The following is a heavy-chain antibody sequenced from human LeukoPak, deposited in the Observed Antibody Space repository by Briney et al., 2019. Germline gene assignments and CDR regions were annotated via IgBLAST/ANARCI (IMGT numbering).Heavy chain of an antibody. J-gene: IGHJ6*03. CDR1: GFTFSSYA. CDR2: ISYDGSNK. CDR3: ARAIPGGDYYYYMDV. D-gene: IGHD2-21*01. V-gene: IGHV3-30-3*01. Sequence: TGGSLRLSCAASGFTFSSYAMHWVRQAPGKGLEWVAVISYDGSNKYYADSVKGRFTTSRDNSKNTLYLQMNSLRAEDTAVYYCARAIPGGDYYYYMDVWGKGTTVTVSS.